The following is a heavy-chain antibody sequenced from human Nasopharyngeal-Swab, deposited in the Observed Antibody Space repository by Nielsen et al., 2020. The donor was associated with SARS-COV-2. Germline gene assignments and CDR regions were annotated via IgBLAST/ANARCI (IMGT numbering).Heavy chain of an antibody. Sequence: SVTVSCKDSGFSITYRFLHWLRQAPGQALEWTGWISPFLCNAKYAQKFQGRVSITRDGSRTTASLELSSLRPDDTAMYFCASGQCINGVCNPTDGLDVWGQGTSVTVS. J-gene: IGHJ6*02. CDR3: ASGQCINGVCNPTDGLDV. D-gene: IGHD2-8*01. CDR2: ISPFLCNA. CDR1: GFSITYRF. V-gene: IGHV1-45*02.